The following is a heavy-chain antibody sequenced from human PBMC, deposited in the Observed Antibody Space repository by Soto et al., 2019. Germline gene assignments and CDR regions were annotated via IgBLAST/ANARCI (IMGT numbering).Heavy chain of an antibody. CDR2: INHSGST. V-gene: IGHV4-34*01. D-gene: IGHD1-7*01. Sequence: SETLSLTCAVYGGSFSGYYWSWIRQPPGKGLEWIGEINHSGSTNYNPSLKSRVTISVDTSKNQFSLKLSSVTAADTAVYYCARNPVWGWNYSLVYWGQGTLVTLSS. J-gene: IGHJ4*02. CDR1: GGSFSGYY. CDR3: ARNPVWGWNYSLVY.